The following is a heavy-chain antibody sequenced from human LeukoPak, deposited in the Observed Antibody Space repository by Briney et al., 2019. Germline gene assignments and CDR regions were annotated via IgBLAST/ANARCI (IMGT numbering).Heavy chain of an antibody. D-gene: IGHD1-26*01. CDR1: GFTFSSYG. J-gene: IGHJ4*02. Sequence: GGSLRLSCAASGFTFSSYGMHWVRQASGKGLEWVAVIWYDGSNKYYVDSVKGRFTISRDNSKNTLYLQMNSLRADDTAVYYCAKAAGGGSYSREFDYWGLGTLVTVSS. V-gene: IGHV3-33*06. CDR2: IWYDGSNK. CDR3: AKAAGGGSYSREFDY.